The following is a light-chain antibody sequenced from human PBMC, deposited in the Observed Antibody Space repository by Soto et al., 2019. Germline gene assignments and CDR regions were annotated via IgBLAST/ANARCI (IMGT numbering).Light chain of an antibody. CDR1: QTISYRS. CDR2: AAY. CDR3: QHYDSALFT. V-gene: IGKV3-20*01. J-gene: IGKJ3*01. Sequence: IVLTQSPGTLSLSPGEGATLSCRASQTISYRSLAWYQQTPGRAPRLLIYAAYSRAAGIPDRFSGSGSGTDFTLSISRLEPDDFAVYYCQHYDSALFTFGPGTKVDIK.